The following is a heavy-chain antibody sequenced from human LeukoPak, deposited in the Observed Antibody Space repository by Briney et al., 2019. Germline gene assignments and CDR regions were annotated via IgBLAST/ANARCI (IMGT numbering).Heavy chain of an antibody. V-gene: IGHV3-21*01. J-gene: IGHJ3*02. CDR1: GFTFSTYS. Sequence: GGSLRLSCTASGFTFSTYSMNWVRQAPGKGLEWVSSISTSSLYIYYADSVKGRFTISRDNAKNSLHLQMNSLRPEDTAVYYCARDLRPYSGYDNLAFDIWGQGTMVTVSS. D-gene: IGHD5-12*01. CDR3: ARDLRPYSGYDNLAFDI. CDR2: ISTSSLYI.